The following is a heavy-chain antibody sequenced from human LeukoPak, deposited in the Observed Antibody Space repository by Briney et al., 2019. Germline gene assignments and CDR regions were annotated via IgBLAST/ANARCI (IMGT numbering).Heavy chain of an antibody. CDR2: ISYDGSNK. CDR3: ARDSDGWLPFLEWLLY. Sequence: GGSLRLSCAASGFTFSNYAMHWVRQAPGKGLEWVAVISYDGSNKYYADSVKGRFTISRDNSKNTLYLQMNSLRAEDTAVYYCARDSDGWLPFLEWLLYGGQGTLVTVSS. D-gene: IGHD3-3*01. CDR1: GFTFSNYA. J-gene: IGHJ4*02. V-gene: IGHV3-30-3*01.